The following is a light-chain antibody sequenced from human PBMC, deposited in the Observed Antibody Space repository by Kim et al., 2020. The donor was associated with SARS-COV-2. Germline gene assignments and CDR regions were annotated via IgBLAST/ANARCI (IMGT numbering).Light chain of an antibody. Sequence: LSPGERATLSCRASQSVSNYLDWYQHKPGQAPRLLIYDSFYRATGVPARFSGSGSGTDFTLTISSLEPDDFAVYYCQQRSNWPLTFGGGTKVDIK. CDR1: QSVSNY. CDR2: DSF. CDR3: QQRSNWPLT. V-gene: IGKV3-11*01. J-gene: IGKJ4*01.